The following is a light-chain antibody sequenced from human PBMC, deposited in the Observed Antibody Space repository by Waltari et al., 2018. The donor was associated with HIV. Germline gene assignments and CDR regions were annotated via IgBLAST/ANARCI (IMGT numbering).Light chain of an antibody. CDR2: DVN. Sequence: QSALTQPHSVSGSPGPSLTISCTGTRRYVDTFVSWYQQHPGKAPKVIIYDVNKRPSGVPDRFSGSKSGNTAFLTISGLQAEDEAEYHCCSHAGNFIFAFGSGTKVTVL. J-gene: IGLJ1*01. CDR1: RRYVDTF. CDR3: CSHAGNFIFA. V-gene: IGLV2-11*01.